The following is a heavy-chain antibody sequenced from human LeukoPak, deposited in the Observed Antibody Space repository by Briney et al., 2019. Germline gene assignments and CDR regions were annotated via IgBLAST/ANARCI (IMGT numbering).Heavy chain of an antibody. V-gene: IGHV4-39*01. J-gene: IGHJ6*02. Sequence: SETLSLTCTVSGGSISSSSYYWGWIRQPPGKGLEWIGSIYYSGSTYYNPSLKSRVTISVDTSKNQFSLKLSSVTAADTAVYYCASNPLRYFDWLFSDNYHYYGMDVWGQGTTVTVSS. CDR3: ASNPLRYFDWLFSDNYHYYGMDV. CDR2: IYYSGST. D-gene: IGHD3-9*01. CDR1: GGSISSSSYY.